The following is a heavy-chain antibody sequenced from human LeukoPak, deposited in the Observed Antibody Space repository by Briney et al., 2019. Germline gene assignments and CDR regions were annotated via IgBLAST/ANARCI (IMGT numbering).Heavy chain of an antibody. D-gene: IGHD3-3*01. CDR3: AKDEPDYDFWSGYYTRFVY. J-gene: IGHJ4*02. Sequence: PGGSLRLSCAASGFTVSSNYMSWVRQAPGKGLEWVSVIYSGGSTYYADSVKGRFTISRDNSKNTLYLQMNSLRAEDTAVYYCAKDEPDYDFWSGYYTRFVYWGQGTLVTVSS. CDR2: IYSGGST. CDR1: GFTVSSNY. V-gene: IGHV3-53*01.